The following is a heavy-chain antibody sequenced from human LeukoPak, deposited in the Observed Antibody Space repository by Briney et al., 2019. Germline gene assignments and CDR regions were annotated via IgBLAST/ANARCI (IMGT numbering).Heavy chain of an antibody. D-gene: IGHD1-1*01. Sequence: PSETLSLTCTVSGGSINSYYWSWIRQPPGKGLEWIGYIYYSGSTNYNPSLKSRATISVDTSKNQFSLKLSSVTAADTAVYYCARDRVQFNYWGQGTLVTVSS. J-gene: IGHJ4*02. CDR3: ARDRVQFNY. CDR2: IYYSGST. V-gene: IGHV4-59*01. CDR1: GGSINSYY.